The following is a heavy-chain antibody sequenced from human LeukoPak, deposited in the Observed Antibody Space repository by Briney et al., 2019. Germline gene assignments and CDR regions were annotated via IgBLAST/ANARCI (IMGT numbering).Heavy chain of an antibody. CDR3: ARVDSSSGFDS. D-gene: IGHD6-6*01. CDR1: GFTFSSYA. CDR2: ISYDGSNK. Sequence: PGGSLRLSCAASGFTFSSYAMHWVRQAPGKGLEWVAVISYDGSNKYYADSVKGRFTISRDNSKNTLYLQMNSLRAEDTAVYYCARVDSSSGFDSWGQGTLVTASS. J-gene: IGHJ4*02. V-gene: IGHV3-30-3*01.